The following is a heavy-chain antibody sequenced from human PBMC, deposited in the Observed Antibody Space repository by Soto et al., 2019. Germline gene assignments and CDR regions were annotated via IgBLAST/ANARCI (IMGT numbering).Heavy chain of an antibody. D-gene: IGHD2-21*01. Sequence: EVQLVESGGGLVQPGGSLRLSRAASAFTFSSYWMNWVRQAPGKGPVWVSRINSDGSITGYADSVKGRFTISRDNAKNTLYMKMNSLRAEDTAVYYCARRDQIAYYYGMDVWGQGTTVTVSS. V-gene: IGHV3-74*01. CDR3: ARRDQIAYYYGMDV. CDR1: AFTFSSYW. J-gene: IGHJ6*02. CDR2: INSDGSIT.